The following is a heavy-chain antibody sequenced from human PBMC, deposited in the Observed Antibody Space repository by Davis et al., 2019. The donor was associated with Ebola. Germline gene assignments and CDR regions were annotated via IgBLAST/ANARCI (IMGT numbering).Heavy chain of an antibody. J-gene: IGHJ4*02. CDR3: ARDFRYGEEGDY. D-gene: IGHD4-17*01. CDR1: GFTFSSYW. Sequence: GESLKISCAVSGFTFSSYWMSWVRQAPGKGLEWVANIKQDGSEKYYVDSVKGRFTISRDNAKNSLYLQMNSLRAEDTAVYYCARDFRYGEEGDYWGQGTLVTVSS. V-gene: IGHV3-7*01. CDR2: IKQDGSEK.